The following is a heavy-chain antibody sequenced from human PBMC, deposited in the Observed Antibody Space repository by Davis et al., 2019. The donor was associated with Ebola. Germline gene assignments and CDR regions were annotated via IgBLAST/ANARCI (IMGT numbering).Heavy chain of an antibody. CDR3: ARLADCGGDCYPFDY. CDR2: LYHSDNT. CDR1: GGFVSSGGYS. D-gene: IGHD2-21*02. Sequence: SETLSLTCGVSGGFVSSGGYSWSWIRQPPGKGLEWIGFLYHSDNTYYNPSLKSRVTISVDRSKNQFSLKLNSVTAADSAVYYCARLADCGGDCYPFDYWGQGILVTVSS. V-gene: IGHV4-30-2*01. J-gene: IGHJ4*02.